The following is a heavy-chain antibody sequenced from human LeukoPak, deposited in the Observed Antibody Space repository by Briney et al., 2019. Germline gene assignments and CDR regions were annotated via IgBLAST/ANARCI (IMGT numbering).Heavy chain of an antibody. CDR2: ISGFMGDS. V-gene: IGHV1-18*01. CDR3: VRDEKRAHSGSVGYFDY. CDR1: GYRFSSYG. D-gene: IGHD6-13*01. J-gene: IGHJ4*02. Sequence: ASVKVSCKASGYRFSSYGISWVRQAPGQGLEWMAWISGFMGDSNYARKFQGRVTLTKDTFTSTAYMEVRSLRSDDTAVYYCVRDEKRAHSGSVGYFDYWGQGTLVTVSS.